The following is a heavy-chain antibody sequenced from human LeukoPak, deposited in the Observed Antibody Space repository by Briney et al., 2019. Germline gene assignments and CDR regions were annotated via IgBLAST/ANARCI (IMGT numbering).Heavy chain of an antibody. CDR1: GGSFSGYY. Sequence: SETLSLTCAVYGGSFSGYYWSWIRQPPGKGLEWIGEINHSGSTNYNPSLKSRVTISVDTSKNQFSLKLSSVTAADTAVYYCVLLGGLAFDYWGQGTLVTVS. J-gene: IGHJ4*02. V-gene: IGHV4-34*01. CDR3: VLLGGLAFDY. D-gene: IGHD7-27*01. CDR2: INHSGST.